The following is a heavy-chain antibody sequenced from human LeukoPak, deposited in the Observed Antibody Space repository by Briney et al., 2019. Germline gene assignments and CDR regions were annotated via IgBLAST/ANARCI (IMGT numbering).Heavy chain of an antibody. CDR2: IYYSGST. D-gene: IGHD6-6*01. CDR3: ARQVIAARLPHYYYYYMDV. V-gene: IGHV4-39*01. CDR1: GGSISSSSYY. J-gene: IGHJ6*03. Sequence: SETLSLTCTVSGGSISSSSYYWGWIRQPPGKGLEWIGSIYYSGSTYYNPSLKSRVTISVDTSKNQFSLKLSSVTAADTAVYYCARQVIAARLPHYYYYYMDVWGKGTTVTVSS.